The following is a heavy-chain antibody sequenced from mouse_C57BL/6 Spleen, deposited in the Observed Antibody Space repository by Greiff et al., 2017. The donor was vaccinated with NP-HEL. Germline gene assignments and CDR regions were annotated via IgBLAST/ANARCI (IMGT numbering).Heavy chain of an antibody. J-gene: IGHJ1*03. CDR1: GYTFTNYW. CDR2: IYPGGGYT. Sequence: QVQLQQSGAELVRPGTSVKMSCKASGYTFTNYWIGWAKQRPGHGLEWIGDIYPGGGYTNYNEKFKGKATLNADKSSSTAYMQFSSLTSEDSAIYYCARGVTTVVPHWYFDVWGTGTTVTVSS. CDR3: ARGVTTVVPHWYFDV. V-gene: IGHV1-63*01. D-gene: IGHD1-1*01.